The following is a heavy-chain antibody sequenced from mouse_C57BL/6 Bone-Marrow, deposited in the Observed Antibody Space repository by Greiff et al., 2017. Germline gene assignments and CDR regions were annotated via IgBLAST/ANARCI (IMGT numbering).Heavy chain of an antibody. J-gene: IGHJ2*01. CDR2: INPSNGGT. Sequence: QVQLQQPGTELVKPGASVKLSCKASGYTFTSYWMHWVKQRPGQGLEWIGNINPSNGGTNYNEKFKSKATLTVDKSYNTAYMPLSSLTSEDSAVYYCARSIYYGNYYYFDYWGQGTTLTVSS. D-gene: IGHD2-1*01. V-gene: IGHV1-53*01. CDR1: GYTFTSYW. CDR3: ARSIYYGNYYYFDY.